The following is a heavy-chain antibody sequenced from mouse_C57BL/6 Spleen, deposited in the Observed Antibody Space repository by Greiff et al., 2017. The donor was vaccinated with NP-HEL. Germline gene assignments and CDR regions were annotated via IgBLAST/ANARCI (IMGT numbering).Heavy chain of an antibody. D-gene: IGHD2-4*01. J-gene: IGHJ3*01. CDR1: GYTFTSYW. CDR2: IHHSDSDT. CDR3: AIYDSFAY. V-gene: IGHV1-74*01. Sequence: VQLQQPGAELVKPGASVKVSCKASGYTFTSYWMHWVKQRPGQGLEWIGRIHHSDSDTNYNQKFKGKATLTVDKSSSTAYMQLSSLTSEDSAVYYCAIYDSFAYWGQGTLVTVSA.